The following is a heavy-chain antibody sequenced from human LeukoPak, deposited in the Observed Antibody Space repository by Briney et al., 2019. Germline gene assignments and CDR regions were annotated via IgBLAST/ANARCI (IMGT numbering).Heavy chain of an antibody. Sequence: GGSLRLSCAASGLTFSNYAMNWVRQASGKGLEWVSRISASGGSTYYADSVKGRFTISRDNSKNTLYFQMNNLRAEDTAVYYCAKVVVAATIDAFDIWGQGTMVTVSS. J-gene: IGHJ3*02. CDR1: GLTFSNYA. CDR3: AKVVVAATIDAFDI. CDR2: ISASGGST. V-gene: IGHV3-23*01. D-gene: IGHD2-15*01.